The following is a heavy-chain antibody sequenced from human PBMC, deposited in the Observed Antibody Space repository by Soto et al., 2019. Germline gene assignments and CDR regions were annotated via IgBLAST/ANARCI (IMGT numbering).Heavy chain of an antibody. J-gene: IGHJ6*03. D-gene: IGHD3-3*01. Sequence: VKVSCKASGYTFTSYGISWVRQAPGQGLEWMGWISAYNGNTNYAQKLQGRVTMTTDTSTSTAYMELRSLRSDDTAVYYCARDRRYYDFWSGYPLAYYYYYMDVWGKGTTVTVS. CDR1: GYTFTSYG. V-gene: IGHV1-18*01. CDR2: ISAYNGNT. CDR3: ARDRRYYDFWSGYPLAYYYYYMDV.